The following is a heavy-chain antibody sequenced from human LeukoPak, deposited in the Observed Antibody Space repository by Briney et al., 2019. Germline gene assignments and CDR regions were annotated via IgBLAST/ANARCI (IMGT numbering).Heavy chain of an antibody. D-gene: IGHD3/OR15-3a*01. V-gene: IGHV3-23*01. CDR3: ARGRIGPDY. J-gene: IGHJ4*02. Sequence: AGGSLRLSCAASGFTFSSYAMSWVRQAPGKGLEWVSGISGSGGSTYYADSVKGRFTISRDNSKNTLYLQMNSLRAEDTAAYYCARGRIGPDYWGQGTLLTVSS. CDR2: ISGSGGST. CDR1: GFTFSSYA.